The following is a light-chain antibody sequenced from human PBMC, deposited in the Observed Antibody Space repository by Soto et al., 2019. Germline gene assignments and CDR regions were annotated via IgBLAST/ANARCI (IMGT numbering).Light chain of an antibody. V-gene: IGLV2-14*03. J-gene: IGLJ2*01. Sequence: QSALTQPASVSGSPGQSITISCTGTRSDIGAYNYVSWYQQHPGKAPKLMIYDVNIRPSGVSNRFSGSKSGNTASLTISGLQAEYEADYYCTSWTTSTTMIFGGGTKVTVL. CDR3: TSWTTSTTMI. CDR2: DVN. CDR1: RSDIGAYNY.